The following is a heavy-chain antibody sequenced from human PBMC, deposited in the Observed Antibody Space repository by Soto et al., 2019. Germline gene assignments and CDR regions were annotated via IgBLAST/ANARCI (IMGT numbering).Heavy chain of an antibody. J-gene: IGHJ5*02. V-gene: IGHV4-34*01. CDR1: GGSFSGYY. D-gene: IGHD3-10*01. CDR3: ARYGHRPTMAGPYYGSGSYSQHWFDP. Sequence: PSETLSLTCAVYGGSFSGYYWSWIRQPPGKGLEWIGEINHSGSTNYNPSLKSRVTISVDTSKNQFSLKLSSVTAADTAVYYCARYGHRPTMAGPYYGSGSYSQHWFDPWGQGTLVTVAS. CDR2: INHSGST.